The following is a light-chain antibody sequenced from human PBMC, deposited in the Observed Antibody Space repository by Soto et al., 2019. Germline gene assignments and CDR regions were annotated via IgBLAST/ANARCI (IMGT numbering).Light chain of an antibody. CDR1: SSDVGGYNY. CDR2: EVS. J-gene: IGLJ1*01. Sequence: QSALTQPRSVSGSPGQSVTMSCTGTSSDVGGYNYVSWYQQYPGKAPKLVISEVSNRPSGVSNRFSGSKSGNTASLTVSRLQTEDEADYYCTSYTSTSTLYVFGTGTKVTVL. CDR3: TSYTSTSTLYV. V-gene: IGLV2-14*01.